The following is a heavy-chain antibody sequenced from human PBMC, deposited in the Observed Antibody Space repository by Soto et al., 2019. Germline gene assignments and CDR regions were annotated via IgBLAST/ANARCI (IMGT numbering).Heavy chain of an antibody. CDR1: GGIFSNYA. D-gene: IGHD3-9*01. V-gene: IGHV1-2*02. Sequence: GASVKVSCKASGGIFSNYAISWVRQAPGQGFEWMGRISPKSGGTNYAQKFQGRVSMTWDTSLKTAYMELSSLMSEDTAVYYCARPPGYISDWYYFDLWGQGTQVTVSS. CDR2: ISPKSGGT. CDR3: ARPPGYISDWYYFDL. J-gene: IGHJ4*02.